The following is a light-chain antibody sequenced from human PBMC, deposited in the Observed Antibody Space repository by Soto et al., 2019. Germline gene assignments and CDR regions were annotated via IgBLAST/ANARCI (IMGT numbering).Light chain of an antibody. V-gene: IGKV3-11*01. CDR1: QSVSSY. J-gene: IGKJ2*01. CDR2: AAS. CDR3: QQRSNWPLYT. Sequence: EIVLTQSPATLSLSPGERATLSCRASQSVSSYLAWFQQKPGQGPRLLIYAASSRATGIPARFSGSGSGTDFTLTISSLEPEDFAVYYCQQRSNWPLYTFGQGTKLEIK.